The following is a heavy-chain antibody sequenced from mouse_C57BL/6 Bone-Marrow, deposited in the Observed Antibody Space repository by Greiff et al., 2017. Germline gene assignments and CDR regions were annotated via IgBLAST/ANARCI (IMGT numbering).Heavy chain of an antibody. J-gene: IGHJ3*01. V-gene: IGHV1-53*01. CDR1: GYTFTSYW. CDR2: INPSNGGT. D-gene: IGHD1-1*01. CDR3: ARVLRGGDYYGSSGVAY. Sequence: QVQLKQPGTELVKPGASVKLSCKASGYTFTSYWMHWVKQRPGQGLEWIGNINPSNGGTNYNEKFKSKATLTVDKSSSTAYMQLSSLTSEDSAVYYCARVLRGGDYYGSSGVAYWGQGTLVTVSA.